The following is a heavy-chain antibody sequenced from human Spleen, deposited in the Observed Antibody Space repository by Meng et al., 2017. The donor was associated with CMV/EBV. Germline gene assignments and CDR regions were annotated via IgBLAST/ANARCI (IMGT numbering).Heavy chain of an antibody. D-gene: IGHD3-22*01. CDR1: GFTFSDYG. V-gene: IGHV3-33*01. J-gene: IGHJ4*02. CDR2: IWYDGSNK. CDR3: AREDHYYDNGGYLRYFDN. Sequence: GGSLRLSCAASGFTFSDYGMHWVRQAPGKGLEWVAVIWYDGSNKYYADSVKGRFTISRDNSKNTLYLQMNSLRAEDTAVYYCAREDHYYDNGGYLRYFDNWGQGTLVTVSS.